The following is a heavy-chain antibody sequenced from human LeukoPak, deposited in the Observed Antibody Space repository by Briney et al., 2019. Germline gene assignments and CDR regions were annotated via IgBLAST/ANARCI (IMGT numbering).Heavy chain of an antibody. CDR1: GYTFTGYY. J-gene: IGHJ5*02. V-gene: IGHV1-2*02. D-gene: IGHD2-2*02. Sequence: ASVKVSCKASGYTFTGYYMHWVRQAPGQGLEWMGWINPNSGGTNYAQKFQGRVTMTRDTSISTAYMELSRLRSDDTAVYYCARVANLGYCSSTSCYKINNWFDPWGQGTLVTVSS. CDR2: INPNSGGT. CDR3: ARVANLGYCSSTSCYKINNWFDP.